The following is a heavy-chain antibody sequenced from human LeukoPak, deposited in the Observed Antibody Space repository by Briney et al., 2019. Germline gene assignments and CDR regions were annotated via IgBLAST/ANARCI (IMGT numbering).Heavy chain of an antibody. CDR1: GFTFNTYS. J-gene: IGHJ4*02. CDR3: ARDPAIQIWLSAYYFDY. CDR2: ISSTSTTI. Sequence: GGSLRLSCAASGFTFNTYSMNWVRQAPGKGLEWISYISSTSTTIYYADSVKGRFTISRDNAKNSLYLQMNSLRAEDTAVYYCARDPAIQIWLSAYYFDYWGRGTLVTVSS. D-gene: IGHD5-18*01. V-gene: IGHV3-48*01.